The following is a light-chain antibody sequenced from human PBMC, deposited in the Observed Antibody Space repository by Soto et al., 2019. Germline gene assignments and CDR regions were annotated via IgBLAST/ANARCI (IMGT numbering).Light chain of an antibody. V-gene: IGKV3-20*01. CDR2: GAS. J-gene: IGKJ1*01. CDR1: QSIRSNY. CDR3: QQYGSSPWT. Sequence: ETVLTQSPGTLSLSPGERATLSCRASQSIRSNYLAWYRQTPGQAPRLLIYGASKRASGIADRFSGSGSGTDFNLIISRLEPEDFALYYCQQYGSSPWTVGQGTKVEIK.